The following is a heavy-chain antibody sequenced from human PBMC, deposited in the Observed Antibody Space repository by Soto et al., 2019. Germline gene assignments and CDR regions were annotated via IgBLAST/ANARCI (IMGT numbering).Heavy chain of an antibody. CDR1: GVSIINTGYY. V-gene: IGHV4-39*01. CDR3: ARHGSS. Sequence: SETLSLTCNASGVSIINTGYYWGWIRQPPGKGLEWIGTVYFDGTTFYNPSLKSRLIISVDTSKNQFSLSLTSVTSADTAFYYCARHGSSWGQGTLVTVSS. J-gene: IGHJ5*02. CDR2: VYFDGTT.